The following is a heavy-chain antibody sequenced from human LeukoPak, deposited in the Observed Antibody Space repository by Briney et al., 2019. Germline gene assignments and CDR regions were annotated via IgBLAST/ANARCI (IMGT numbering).Heavy chain of an antibody. V-gene: IGHV3-48*04. CDR2: ISSSSSTI. CDR1: GFTFSSYS. D-gene: IGHD3-10*01. J-gene: IGHJ4*02. Sequence: PGGSLRLSCAASGFTFSSYSMNWVRQAPGKGLEWVSYISSSSSTIYYADSVKGRFTISRDNAKNSLYLQMNSLRAADTAVYYCARGTYYYGSGSYSTPAPIDYWGQGTLVTVSS. CDR3: ARGTYYYGSGSYSTPAPIDY.